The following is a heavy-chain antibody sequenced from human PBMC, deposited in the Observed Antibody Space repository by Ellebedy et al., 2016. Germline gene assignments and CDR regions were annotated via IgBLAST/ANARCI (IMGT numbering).Heavy chain of an antibody. D-gene: IGHD3-22*01. CDR3: ARLLNYYDSSGYLDY. CDR1: GFSLNSYTMC. J-gene: IGHJ4*02. V-gene: IGHV2-70*11. CDR2: IDYDDEK. Sequence: SGPTLVKPTQTLTLTCTFSGFSLNSYTMCVAWIRQPPGKALEWLARIDYDDEKYYSTSLRTRLTISKDTSKDQVVLTMTNMDPVDTATYYCARLLNYYDSSGYLDYWGQGTLVTVSS.